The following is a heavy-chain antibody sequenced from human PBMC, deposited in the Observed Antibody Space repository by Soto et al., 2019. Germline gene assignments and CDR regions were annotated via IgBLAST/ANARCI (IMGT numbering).Heavy chain of an antibody. D-gene: IGHD4-4*01. CDR2: IYPGDSDT. V-gene: IGHV5-51*01. CDR3: ARNDYSGNSVDY. J-gene: IGHJ4*02. Sequence: WIGWVRQMPGKGLEWMGIIYPGDSDTRYSPSFQGQVTISADKSISTAYLHWSSLKTSDTAMYYCARNDYSGNSVDYWGQGTLVTVSS. CDR1: W.